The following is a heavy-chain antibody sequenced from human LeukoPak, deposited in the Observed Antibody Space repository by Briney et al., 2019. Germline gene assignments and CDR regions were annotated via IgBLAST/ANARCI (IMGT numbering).Heavy chain of an antibody. CDR1: GGSISSYY. D-gene: IGHD3-10*01. V-gene: IGHV4-59*01. J-gene: IGHJ4*02. CDR2: IYYSGST. CDR3: ARAKYYYGSGSYGYFDY. Sequence: SETLSLTCTVSGGSISSYYWSWIRQPPGKGLEWIGYIYYSGSTNYNPSLESRVTISVDTSKNQFSLKLSSVTAADTAVYYCARAKYYYGSGSYGYFDYWGQGTLVTVSS.